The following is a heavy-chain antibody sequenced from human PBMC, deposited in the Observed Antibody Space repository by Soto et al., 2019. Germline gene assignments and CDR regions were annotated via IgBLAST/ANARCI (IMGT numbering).Heavy chain of an antibody. D-gene: IGHD3-10*01. CDR1: GYTFTNYA. CDR3: ARRGDGMDV. V-gene: IGHV1-3*05. CDR2: INVGNGNT. Sequence: QVQLVQSGAEEKKPGASVKVSCKASGYTFTNYAIHWVRQAPGQRLEWMGWINVGNGNTKYSQKLQGRGTFTRDTSASTADMELSSLRSEDTAVYYCARRGDGMDVWGQGTTVTVYS. J-gene: IGHJ6*02.